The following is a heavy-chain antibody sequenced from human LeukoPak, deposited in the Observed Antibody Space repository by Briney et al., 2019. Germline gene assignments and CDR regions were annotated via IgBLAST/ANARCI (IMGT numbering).Heavy chain of an antibody. J-gene: IGHJ4*02. CDR2: ISGSGGST. V-gene: IGHV3-23*01. D-gene: IGHD3-10*01. CDR1: GFAFNNYA. CDR3: AKEGSPWVRGVMDY. Sequence: GGSLRLSCAASGFAFNNYAMNWVRQAPGKGLEWVSGISGSGGSTYYADSVKGRFTISRDNSKNTLYLQMNSLRAEDTAVYYCAKEGSPWVRGVMDYWGQGTLVTVSS.